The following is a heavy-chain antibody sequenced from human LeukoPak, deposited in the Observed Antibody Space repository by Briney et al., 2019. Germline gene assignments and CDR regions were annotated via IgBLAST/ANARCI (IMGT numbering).Heavy chain of an antibody. D-gene: IGHD3-3*01. Sequence: GGSLRLSCAASGFTFSRYDMSWVRQAPGKGLEWVSYISSSSSTIYYADSVKGRFTISRDNAKNSLYLQMNSLRAEDTAVYYCARIPYDFWSGYYPIWGQGTLVTVSS. CDR3: ARIPYDFWSGYYPI. CDR2: ISSSSSTI. J-gene: IGHJ4*02. CDR1: GFTFSRYD. V-gene: IGHV3-48*01.